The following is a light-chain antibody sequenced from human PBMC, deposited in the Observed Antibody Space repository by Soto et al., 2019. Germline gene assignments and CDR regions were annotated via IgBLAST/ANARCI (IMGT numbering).Light chain of an antibody. V-gene: IGKV3-20*01. J-gene: IGKJ4*02. CDR2: GAS. Sequence: EIVLTQSPGTLSLSPGERATLSCRASQSVSSSYLAWYQQKPGQAPRLLIYGASSRATGIPDRFSGRGSGTDFTLTISRLEPEDFAVYYCQQYESFPLTFGGGTKVDIK. CDR1: QSVSSSY. CDR3: QQYESFPLT.